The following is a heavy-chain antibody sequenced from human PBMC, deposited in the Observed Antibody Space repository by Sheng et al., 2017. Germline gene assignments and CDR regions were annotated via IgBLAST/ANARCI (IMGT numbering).Heavy chain of an antibody. J-gene: IGHJ6*03. V-gene: IGHV3-48*03. Sequence: EVQLVESGGGLVQPGGSLRLSCAASGFTFSDYEMNWVRQAPGKGLEWVSYVSSSDKTIYYADSVKGRFTISRDNAKNSLHLQMNSLRAEDAAVYYCARLASGSYSDYMDVWGQGTTVTVSS. CDR3: ARLASGSYSDYMDV. D-gene: IGHD1-26*01. CDR2: VSSSDKTI. CDR1: GFTFSDYE.